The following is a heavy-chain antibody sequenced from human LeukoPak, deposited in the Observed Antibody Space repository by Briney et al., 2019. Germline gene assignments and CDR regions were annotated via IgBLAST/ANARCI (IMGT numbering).Heavy chain of an antibody. CDR3: ARGAPYYDFWSGYLTLDAFDI. J-gene: IGHJ3*02. CDR1: GFTFDDYA. Sequence: GRSLRLSCAASGFTFDDYAMHWVRHAPGKGLEWVSGISWNSGSIGYADSVKGRFTISRDNAKNSLYLQMNSLRAEDTAVYYCARGAPYYDFWSGYLTLDAFDIWGQGTMVTVSS. CDR2: ISWNSGSI. D-gene: IGHD3-3*01. V-gene: IGHV3-9*01.